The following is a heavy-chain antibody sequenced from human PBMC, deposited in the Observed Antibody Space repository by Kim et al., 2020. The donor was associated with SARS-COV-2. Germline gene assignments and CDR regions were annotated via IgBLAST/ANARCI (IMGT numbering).Heavy chain of an antibody. CDR3: ARLEDGSGWGWFDP. Sequence: SETLSLTCAVSGGSISSSNWWSWVRQPPGKGLEWIGEIYHSGSTNYNPSLKSRVTISVDKSKNQFSLKLSSVTAADTAVYYCARLEDGSGWGWFDPWGQGALVTVSS. D-gene: IGHD3-10*01. CDR1: GGSISSSNW. V-gene: IGHV4-4*02. CDR2: IYHSGST. J-gene: IGHJ5*02.